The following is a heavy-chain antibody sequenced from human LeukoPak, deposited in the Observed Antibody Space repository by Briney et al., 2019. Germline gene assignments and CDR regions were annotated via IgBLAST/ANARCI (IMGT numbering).Heavy chain of an antibody. CDR2: ISYDGSNK. J-gene: IGHJ3*02. Sequence: PGGSLRLSCAASGFTFSSYAMHWVRQAPGKGLEWVAVISYDGSNKYYADSVKGRFTISRDNSKNTLYLQMNSLRAEGTAVYYCARVGMGIAVAEDAFDIWGQGTMVTVSS. D-gene: IGHD6-19*01. V-gene: IGHV3-30-3*01. CDR3: ARVGMGIAVAEDAFDI. CDR1: GFTFSSYA.